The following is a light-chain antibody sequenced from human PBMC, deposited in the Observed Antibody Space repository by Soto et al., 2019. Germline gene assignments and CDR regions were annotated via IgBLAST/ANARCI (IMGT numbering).Light chain of an antibody. J-gene: IGKJ1*01. V-gene: IGKV1-39*01. CDR3: QHSYSTPRT. CDR1: QSISSY. Sequence: DIQMTQSPSSLSASVGDRVTITCRASQSISSYLNGYQQKPGKAPKLLIYAASSLQRGVPSRFSGSGSGTDFTLTISSLQPEDFATYYCQHSYSTPRTFGQGTKVEIK. CDR2: AAS.